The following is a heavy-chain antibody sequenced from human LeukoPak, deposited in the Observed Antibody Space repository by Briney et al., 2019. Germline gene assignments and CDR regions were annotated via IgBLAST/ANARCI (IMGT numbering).Heavy chain of an antibody. Sequence: GASVKVSCKVSGYTLTELSMHWVRQAPGKGLEWMGSFDPEDGETIYAQKFQGRVTMTEDTSTDTAYMELSSLRSEDTAVYYCTCITIFGVVPIPWGQGTLVTVSS. J-gene: IGHJ5*02. D-gene: IGHD3-3*01. CDR1: GYTLTELS. CDR2: FDPEDGET. CDR3: TCITIFGVVPIP. V-gene: IGHV1-24*01.